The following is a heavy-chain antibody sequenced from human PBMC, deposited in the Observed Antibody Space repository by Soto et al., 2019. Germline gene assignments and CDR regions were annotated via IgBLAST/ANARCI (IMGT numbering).Heavy chain of an antibody. CDR3: ARDPLYCGGDCYSRRFAFDI. CDR2: IYYSGST. V-gene: IGHV4-31*03. D-gene: IGHD2-21*02. Sequence: QVQLQESGPGLVKPSQTLSLTCTVSGGSISSGGYYWSWIRQLPGKGLEWIGYIYYSGSTYYNPSLKSRVTISVDTSKNQFSLKLSSVTAADTAVYYCARDPLYCGGDCYSRRFAFDIWGQGTMVTVSS. J-gene: IGHJ3*02. CDR1: GGSISSGGYY.